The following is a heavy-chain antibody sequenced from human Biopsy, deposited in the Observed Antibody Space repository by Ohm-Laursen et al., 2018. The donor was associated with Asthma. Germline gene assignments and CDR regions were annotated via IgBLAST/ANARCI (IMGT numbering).Heavy chain of an antibody. Sequence: SLRLSCAASGFTFGAFWMSWGRQTPGKGLEWVATITGDGGQKFYVDSVTGRFTISRDNSKNSLHLQMNSLREEDTAVYYCVRDGTDDAFDIWGQGTVVSVSS. J-gene: IGHJ3*02. CDR1: GFTFGAFW. D-gene: IGHD1-1*01. CDR2: ITGDGGQK. V-gene: IGHV3-7*01. CDR3: VRDGTDDAFDI.